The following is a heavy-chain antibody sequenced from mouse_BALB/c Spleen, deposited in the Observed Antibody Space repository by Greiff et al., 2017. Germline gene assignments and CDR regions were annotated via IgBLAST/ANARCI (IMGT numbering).Heavy chain of an antibody. Sequence: QVQLQQSGAELMKPGASVKISCKATGYTFSSYWIEWVKQRPGHGLEWIGEILPGSGSTNYNEKFKGKATFTADTSSNTAYMQLSSLTSEDSAVYYCARRPLLERAMDYWGQGTSVTVSS. V-gene: IGHV1-9*01. CDR2: ILPGSGST. J-gene: IGHJ4*01. CDR1: GYTFSSYW. CDR3: ARRPLLERAMDY.